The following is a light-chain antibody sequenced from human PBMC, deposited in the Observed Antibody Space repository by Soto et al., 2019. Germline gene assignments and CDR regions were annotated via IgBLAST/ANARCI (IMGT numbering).Light chain of an antibody. Sequence: QCRVTQPASGSGSPGQSITISCTGTSSDVGGYNYVSWFQQHPGKAPKLKIYEVSNRPSGVSNRFSGSKSGYTASLTISELQAEDEADYYCTSFTSSNTGVFGGGTKVTVL. V-gene: IGLV2-14*03. CDR3: TSFTSSNTGV. CDR2: EVS. J-gene: IGLJ3*02. CDR1: SSDVGGYNY.